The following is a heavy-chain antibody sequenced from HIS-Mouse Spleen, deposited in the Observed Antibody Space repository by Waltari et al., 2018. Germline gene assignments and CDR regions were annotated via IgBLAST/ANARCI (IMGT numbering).Heavy chain of an antibody. V-gene: IGHV6-1*01. D-gene: IGHD3-16*02. Sequence: QVQLQQSGPGLVKPSQTLSLTCAISGDSFSTNSAAWNWFRQSPPGGLEWLGRTYYRSKWYNDYAVSVKSRITINPDTSKNQFSLQLNSVTPEDTAVYYCARGPFIDWYFDLWGRGTLVTVSS. CDR1: GDSFSTNSAA. CDR3: ARGPFIDWYFDL. J-gene: IGHJ2*01. CDR2: TYYRSKWYN.